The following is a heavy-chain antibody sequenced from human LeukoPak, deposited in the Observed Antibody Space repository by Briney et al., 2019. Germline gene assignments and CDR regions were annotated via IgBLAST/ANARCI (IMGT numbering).Heavy chain of an antibody. J-gene: IGHJ4*02. V-gene: IGHV3-30*02. D-gene: IGHD6-19*01. CDR1: GFMFSYYG. CDR2: IGNGRSNE. Sequence: GGSLRLSCAGSGFMFSYYGIHWVRQAPGKGLEWVAFIGNGRSNEYYADSVKGRFTISRDNSKNTLYLQMNSLRAEDTAVYYCARDYGENSGWYYFDYWGQGTLVTVSS. CDR3: ARDYGENSGWYYFDY.